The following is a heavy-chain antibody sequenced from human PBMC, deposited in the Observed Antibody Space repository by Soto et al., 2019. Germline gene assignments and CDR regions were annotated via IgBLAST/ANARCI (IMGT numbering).Heavy chain of an antibody. CDR3: ARVGGVAARTFDY. Sequence: PSETLSLTCTVSGGPINNYYWTWIRLPPGKGLEWIGYIYYSGSTDYNPSLKGRVTISVDTSKNQFSLKLRSVTAADTAVYYCARVGGVAARTFDYWGQGTLVTVSS. V-gene: IGHV4-59*01. CDR1: GGPINNYY. CDR2: IYYSGST. J-gene: IGHJ4*02. D-gene: IGHD6-6*01.